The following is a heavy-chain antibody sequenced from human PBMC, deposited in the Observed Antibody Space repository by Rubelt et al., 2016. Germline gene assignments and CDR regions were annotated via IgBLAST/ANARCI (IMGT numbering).Heavy chain of an antibody. CDR3: ASQPMVRGVIKEGYFDY. Sequence: GSTNYNPSLKSRVTISVDTSKNQFSLKLSSVTAADTAVYYCASQPMVRGVIKEGYFDYWVQGTLVTVSS. V-gene: IGHV4-34*01. D-gene: IGHD3-10*01. J-gene: IGHJ4*02. CDR2: GST.